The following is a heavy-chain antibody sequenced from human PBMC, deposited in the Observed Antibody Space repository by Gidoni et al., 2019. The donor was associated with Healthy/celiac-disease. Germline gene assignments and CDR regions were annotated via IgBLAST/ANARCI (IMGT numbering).Heavy chain of an antibody. CDR3: ARGRAYAFDI. J-gene: IGHJ3*02. CDR2: INSDGSST. CDR1: GFTFSSYW. V-gene: IGHV3-74*01. Sequence: EVQLVVSGGGLVQPGGSLRLSCAAPGFTFSSYWMHWVRQAPGKGLVGVSRINSDGSSTSYADSVKGRFTISRDNAKNTRYLQRNSLRAEDTAVYYCARGRAYAFDIWGQGTMVTVSS.